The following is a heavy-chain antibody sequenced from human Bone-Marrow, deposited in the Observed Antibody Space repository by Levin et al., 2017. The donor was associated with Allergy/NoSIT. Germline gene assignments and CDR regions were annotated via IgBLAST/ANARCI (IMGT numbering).Heavy chain of an antibody. CDR3: ARDIITMVRGVITPCPLFDY. J-gene: IGHJ4*02. D-gene: IGHD3-10*01. CDR2: IYYSGST. V-gene: IGHV4-39*07. Sequence: ASETLSLTCTVSGGSISSSSYYWGWIRQPPGKGLEWIGSIYYSGSTYYNPSLKSRVTISVDTSKNQFSLKLSSVTAADTAVYYCARDIITMVRGVITPCPLFDYWGQGTLVTVSS. CDR1: GGSISSSSYY.